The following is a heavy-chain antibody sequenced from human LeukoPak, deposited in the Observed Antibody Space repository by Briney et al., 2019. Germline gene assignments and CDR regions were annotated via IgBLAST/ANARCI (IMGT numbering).Heavy chain of an antibody. J-gene: IGHJ4*02. CDR3: ARGQWLVHGVDY. CDR1: GGSVSGSSYY. V-gene: IGHV4-39*07. D-gene: IGHD6-19*01. CDR2: LYYSGTT. Sequence: PSETLSLTCTVSGGSVSGSSYYWGWIRQPPGKGLEWIGSLYYSGTTYYNPSLKSRVAISVDTSKNQFSLKLTSVTAADTAVYYCARGQWLVHGVDYWGQGTLVTVSS.